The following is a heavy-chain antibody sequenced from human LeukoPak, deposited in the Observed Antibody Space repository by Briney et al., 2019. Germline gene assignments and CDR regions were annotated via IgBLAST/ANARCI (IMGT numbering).Heavy chain of an antibody. CDR2: INPNSGGT. D-gene: IGHD3-16*01. CDR3: ARVRSEGVSLDDFDI. V-gene: IGHV1-2*02. J-gene: IGHJ3*02. CDR1: GYTFSDYY. Sequence: ASVKVSCKASGYTFSDYYMHWVQQAPGQGLEWMGWINPNSGGTNYAQKFQGRVTMTRDTSISTAYMELTRLRSDDTAVYYCARVRSEGVSLDDFDIWGQGTMVTVSS.